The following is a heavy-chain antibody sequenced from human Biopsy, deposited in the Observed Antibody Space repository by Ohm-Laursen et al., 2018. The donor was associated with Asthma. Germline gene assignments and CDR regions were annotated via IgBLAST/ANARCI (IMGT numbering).Heavy chain of an antibody. V-gene: IGHV4-31*03. D-gene: IGHD3-22*01. J-gene: IGHJ4*02. Sequence: TLSLTCTVSYGSITCGGYYWTWIRQHPGKGLEWIGFIYYSGSTYYNPSLKSRVSISIDTSKNQFSLKLSSVTAADTAVYYCARAQDYYDSRGYYRSFDYWGQGILVTVSS. CDR3: ARAQDYYDSRGYYRSFDY. CDR2: IYYSGST. CDR1: YGSITCGGYY.